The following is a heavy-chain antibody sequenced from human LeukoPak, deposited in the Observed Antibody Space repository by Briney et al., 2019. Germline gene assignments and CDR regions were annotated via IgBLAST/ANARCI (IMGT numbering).Heavy chain of an antibody. J-gene: IGHJ4*02. CDR3: AREGPAGSYDY. CDR2: ISQNGDNI. V-gene: IGHV3-64*01. D-gene: IGHD3-10*01. Sequence: GGSLRLSCEVSGLTFSDYPMHWVRQAPGKGLESVSAISQNGDNIYYAYSVKGRFTISRDNSKNTLYLQMDSLRPEDMAVYYCAREGPAGSYDYWGQGTLITVSS. CDR1: GLTFSDYP.